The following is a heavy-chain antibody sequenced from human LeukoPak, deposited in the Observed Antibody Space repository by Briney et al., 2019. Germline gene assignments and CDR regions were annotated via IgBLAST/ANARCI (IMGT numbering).Heavy chain of an antibody. J-gene: IGHJ4*02. CDR1: GYIFTSYG. D-gene: IGHD4-11*01. CDR3: ARAQTTLLLDY. V-gene: IGHV1-18*01. Sequence: GASVKVPCKASGYIFTSYGIIWVRQAPGQGLQWMGWISAHNGNTNYAQKLQGRVTMTTDTSTSTVCMELRSLRSDDTAVYYCARAQTTLLLDYWGQGTLVTVSS. CDR2: ISAHNGNT.